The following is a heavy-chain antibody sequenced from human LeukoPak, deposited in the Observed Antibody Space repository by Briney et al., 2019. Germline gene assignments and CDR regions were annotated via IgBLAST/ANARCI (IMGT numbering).Heavy chain of an antibody. J-gene: IGHJ4*02. CDR2: IIPIFGTA. CDR1: GGTFSSYA. CDR3: ARRSGGGDSGDFDY. D-gene: IGHD1-26*01. V-gene: IGHV1-69*13. Sequence: SVKVSCKASGGTFSSYAISWVRQAPGQGLEWMGGIIPIFGTANYAQKFQGRGTITADESTSTAYLELSSLRSEDPAVYYCARRSGGGDSGDFDYWGQGTLVTVSS.